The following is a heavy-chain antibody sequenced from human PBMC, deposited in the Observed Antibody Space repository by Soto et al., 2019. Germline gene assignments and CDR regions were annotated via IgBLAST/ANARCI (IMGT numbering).Heavy chain of an antibody. CDR2: ISYDGSNK. V-gene: IGHV3-30*18. Sequence: VQLVESGGGVVQPGRSLRLSCAASGFTFSSYGMHWVRQAPGKGLEWVAVISYDGSNKYYADSVKGRFTISRDNSKNTLYLQMNSLRAEDTAVYYCAKAYYDYIWGSYLGAFDIWGQGTMVTVSS. J-gene: IGHJ3*02. D-gene: IGHD3-16*01. CDR3: AKAYYDYIWGSYLGAFDI. CDR1: GFTFSSYG.